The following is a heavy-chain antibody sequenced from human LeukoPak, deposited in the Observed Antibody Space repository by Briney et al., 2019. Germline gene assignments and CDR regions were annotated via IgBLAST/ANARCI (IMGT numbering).Heavy chain of an antibody. Sequence: PSETLSLTCTVSGGSISSNSYYWGWIRQPPGKGLEWIGTIYYSGTTYYNPSLKSRVSISVDTSKNQFSLKLTSVTAADTAVYYCARHSGSFYGQYDYWVQGTLVTVSS. CDR3: ARHSGSFYGQYDY. V-gene: IGHV4-39*01. D-gene: IGHD1-26*01. CDR1: GGSISSNSYY. J-gene: IGHJ4*02. CDR2: IYYSGTT.